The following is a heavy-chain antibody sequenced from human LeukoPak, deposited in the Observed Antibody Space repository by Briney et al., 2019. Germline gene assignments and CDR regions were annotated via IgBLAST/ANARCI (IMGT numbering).Heavy chain of an antibody. V-gene: IGHV3-11*01. J-gene: IGHJ6*03. CDR1: GFTFSDYN. CDR3: ARVLRYCSGGNCYSGGLGYMDV. Sequence: GGSLRLSCAASGFTFSDYNMRWIRQAPGKGLEWVSSISRSGSTKYYADSVKGRFTISRDNAKNSLFLQVNSLRAEDTAVYYCARVLRYCSGGNCYSGGLGYMDVWGKGTTVTISS. D-gene: IGHD2-15*01. CDR2: ISRSGSTK.